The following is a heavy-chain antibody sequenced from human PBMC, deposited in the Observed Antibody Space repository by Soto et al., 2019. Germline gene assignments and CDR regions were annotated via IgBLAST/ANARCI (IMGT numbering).Heavy chain of an antibody. Sequence: QVRQVQSGAEVKKPGSSLKISCQTSGGTFSSYTINWVRQAPGQGLEWMGGIMPIFAKANYAQKFQGRVTITADESTNTAYMELNSLTFEDTAVYYCARERAAGNHDYWGQGTLVTVSS. CDR2: IMPIFAKA. J-gene: IGHJ4*02. D-gene: IGHD3-10*01. V-gene: IGHV1-69*01. CDR3: ARERAAGNHDY. CDR1: GGTFSSYT.